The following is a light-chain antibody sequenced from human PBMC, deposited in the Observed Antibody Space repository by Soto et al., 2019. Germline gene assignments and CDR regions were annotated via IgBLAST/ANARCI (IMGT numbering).Light chain of an antibody. CDR2: EVS. V-gene: IGLV2-23*02. CDR3: CSYAGSSLYV. CDR1: SSDVGSYNL. Sequence: QSALTQPASVSGPPGQSITISCTGTSSDVGSYNLVSWYQQHPGKAPKLMIYEVSKRPSGVSNRFSGSKSGNTASLTISGLQAEDEADYYCCSYAGSSLYVLGTGTKVTVL. J-gene: IGLJ1*01.